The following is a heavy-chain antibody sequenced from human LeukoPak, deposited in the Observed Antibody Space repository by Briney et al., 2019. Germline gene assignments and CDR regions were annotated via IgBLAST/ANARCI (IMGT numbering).Heavy chain of an antibody. CDR3: ARGPQWRGDYYYMDV. V-gene: IGHV1-8*01. CDR1: GYSFTNFD. CDR2: MNPNSGNK. Sequence: AASVKVSCKASGYSFTNFDINWVRQPTAQGREWMGWMNPNSGNKGYAQKFQGRVSMTMNTSITTAYMELSSLRSEDTAVYYCARGPQWRGDYYYMDVWGRGTTVTVSS. D-gene: IGHD6-19*01. J-gene: IGHJ6*03.